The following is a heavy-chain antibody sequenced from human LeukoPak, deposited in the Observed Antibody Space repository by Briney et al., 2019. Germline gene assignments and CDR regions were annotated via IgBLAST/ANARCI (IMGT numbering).Heavy chain of an antibody. D-gene: IGHD5-18*01. CDR1: GYTFSNYY. CDR3: ARDSGYNYGD. Sequence: ASVKVSCKASGYTFSNYYMHWVRQAPGQGLEWMGIIDPSGGTTTYAQKFQGRVTLTRDMSTSTVYMELSSLSTEDTAVYYCARDSGYNYGDWGQGTLVTVSS. CDR2: IDPSGGTT. J-gene: IGHJ4*02. V-gene: IGHV1-46*01.